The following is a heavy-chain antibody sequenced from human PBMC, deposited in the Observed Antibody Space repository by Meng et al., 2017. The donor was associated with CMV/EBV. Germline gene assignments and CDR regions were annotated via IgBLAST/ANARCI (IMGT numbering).Heavy chain of an antibody. V-gene: IGHV4-34*01. CDR2: INHSGST. CDR1: GGSFSGYY. CDR3: AGASFWSGYYDY. Sequence: GSLRLSCAVYGGSFSGYYWSWIRQPPEKGLEWIGEINHSGSTNYNPSLKSRVTISVDTSKNQFSLKLSSVTAADTAVYYCAGASFWSGYYDYWGQGTLVTVSS. D-gene: IGHD3-3*01. J-gene: IGHJ4*02.